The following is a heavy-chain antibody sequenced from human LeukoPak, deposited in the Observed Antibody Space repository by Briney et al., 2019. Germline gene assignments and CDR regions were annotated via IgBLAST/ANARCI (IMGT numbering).Heavy chain of an antibody. CDR3: ANENYYGSGSYADH. Sequence: GGSLRLSCAASGFTFSTYAMNWVRQAPGKGLEWVAAISDNGDNTFYADSVKGRFTISRDNSKNTLYLQMNSLRAEDTAVYYCANENYYGSGSYADHWGQGTLVTVSS. J-gene: IGHJ4*02. D-gene: IGHD3-10*01. CDR1: GFTFSTYA. CDR2: ISDNGDNT. V-gene: IGHV3-23*01.